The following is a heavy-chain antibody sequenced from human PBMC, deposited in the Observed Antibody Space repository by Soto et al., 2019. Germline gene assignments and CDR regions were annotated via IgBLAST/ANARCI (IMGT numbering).Heavy chain of an antibody. Sequence: QVQLVQSGAEVKKPGASVKVSCKASGYTFTGYYMHWVRQAPGQGLEWMGRINPNSGGTNYAQKLQGWVTITRDTSISTAYMELRRLRSDDTAVYYCARDRGGGRAHGEYIQHWGQGTRVTDTS. D-gene: IGHD3-10*01. CDR2: INPNSGGT. CDR3: ARDRGGGRAHGEYIQH. V-gene: IGHV1-2*04. CDR1: GYTFTGYY. J-gene: IGHJ1*01.